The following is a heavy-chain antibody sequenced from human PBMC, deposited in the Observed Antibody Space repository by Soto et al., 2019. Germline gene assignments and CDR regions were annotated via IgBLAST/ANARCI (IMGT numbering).Heavy chain of an antibody. J-gene: IGHJ5*02. V-gene: IGHV1-3*04. Sequence: QVQLVQSGAEVKKPGASVKVSCKASGITSTTYAIHWVRQAPGHGLEWMGWINTGNGNTRYSQRFLGRVSLTTDTSTSTASMDLSSLTSEDTAVYYRARAISGYVTWGQGTLITVSS. CDR2: INTGNGNT. CDR3: ARAISGYVT. D-gene: IGHD5-12*01. CDR1: GITSTTYA.